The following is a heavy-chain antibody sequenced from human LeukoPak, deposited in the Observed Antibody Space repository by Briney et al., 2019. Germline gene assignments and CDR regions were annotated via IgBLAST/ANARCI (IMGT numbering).Heavy chain of an antibody. CDR1: GFTFSSYG. Sequence: GGSLRLSCAASGFTFSSYGMHWVRQAPGKGLEWVAVISYDGSNKYYADSVKGRFTISRDNSKNTLYLQMNSLRAEDTAVYYCAKDPFSGDNWFDPWGQGTLVTVSS. D-gene: IGHD2-15*01. CDR2: ISYDGSNK. CDR3: AKDPFSGDNWFDP. J-gene: IGHJ5*02. V-gene: IGHV3-30*18.